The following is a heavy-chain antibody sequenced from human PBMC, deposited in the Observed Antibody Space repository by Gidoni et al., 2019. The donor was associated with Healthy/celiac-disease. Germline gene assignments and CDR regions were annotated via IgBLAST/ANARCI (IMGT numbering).Heavy chain of an antibody. V-gene: IGHV5-10-1*03. Sequence: EVQLVQSGSEVKTPGESLRISCKGSGYSFTSYWISWVRQMPGKGLEWMGRIAPSDSYTNYSTSFQGHVTISADKSISTAYLQWSSMKASDTAMYYCARLAYCGGDCYSRGAFDIWGQGTMVTVSS. D-gene: IGHD2-21*02. J-gene: IGHJ3*02. CDR2: IAPSDSYT. CDR1: GYSFTSYW. CDR3: ARLAYCGGDCYSRGAFDI.